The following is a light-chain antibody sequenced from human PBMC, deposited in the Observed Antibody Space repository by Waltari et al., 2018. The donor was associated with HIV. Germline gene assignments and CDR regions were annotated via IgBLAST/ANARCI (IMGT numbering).Light chain of an antibody. V-gene: IGLV2-8*01. CDR1: SSDVGGYNY. CDR2: EVT. Sequence: QSALTQPPSASGSPGPSVTISCPGTSSDVGGYNYVSGNQQHPGKAPKLMIYEVTKRPSGVPDRFSGSKSGNTASLTVSGLQAEDEADYYCSSYAGSNNLVFGGGTKLTVL. J-gene: IGLJ3*02. CDR3: SSYAGSNNLV.